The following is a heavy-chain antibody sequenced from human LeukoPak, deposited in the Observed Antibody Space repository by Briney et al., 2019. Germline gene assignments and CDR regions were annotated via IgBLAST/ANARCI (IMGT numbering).Heavy chain of an antibody. D-gene: IGHD5-18*01. CDR2: IYYSGST. V-gene: IGHV4-30-4*01. Sequence: SQTLSLTCTVSGGSISSGDYYWSWIRQPPGKGLEWIGYIYYSGSTYYNPSLKSRVTISVDTSKNQFSLKLSSVTAADTAVYYCASNTAMVSVAFDIWGQGTMVTVSS. CDR3: ASNTAMVSVAFDI. CDR1: GGSISSGDYY. J-gene: IGHJ3*02.